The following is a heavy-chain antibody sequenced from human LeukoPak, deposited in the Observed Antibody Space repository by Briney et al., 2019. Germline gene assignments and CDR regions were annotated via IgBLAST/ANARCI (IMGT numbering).Heavy chain of an antibody. CDR1: GYSISSGYY. J-gene: IGHJ5*02. Sequence: SETLSLTCAVSGYSISSGYYWGWIRQPPGKGLEWIGSIYHSGSTYYNPSLKSRVTISVDTSKNQFSLKLSSVTAADTAVYYCARRAGGPNWFDPWGQGTPVTVSS. CDR3: ARRAGGPNWFDP. V-gene: IGHV4-38-2*01. CDR2: IYHSGST.